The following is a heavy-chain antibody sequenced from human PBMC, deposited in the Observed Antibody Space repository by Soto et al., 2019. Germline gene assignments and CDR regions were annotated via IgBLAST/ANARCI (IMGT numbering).Heavy chain of an antibody. CDR2: IYYSGST. CDR1: GGSISSYY. D-gene: IGHD2-2*02. Sequence: SETLSLTCTVSGGSISSYYWSWIRQPPWKGLEWIGYIYYSGSTNYNPSLKSRVTISVDTSKNQFSLKLSSVTAADTAVYYCARDGGYCSDTSCYTGWFDPWGQGTLVTVSS. V-gene: IGHV4-59*01. J-gene: IGHJ5*02. CDR3: ARDGGYCSDTSCYTGWFDP.